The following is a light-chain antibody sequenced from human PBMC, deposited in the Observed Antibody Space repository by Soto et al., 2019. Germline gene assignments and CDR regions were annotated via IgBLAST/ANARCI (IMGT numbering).Light chain of an antibody. V-gene: IGKV1-5*03. CDR3: EEYRCSAP. J-gene: IGKJ1*01. Sequence: DIQMTQSPSTLSASVGDRVTTTCRASQSINNWLAWYQQKPGKAPKLLIYKASSLESGVPSRFSGSGSGTEFTLTMRSLQTDDVRRYCSEEYRCSAPFGLGTTGDIK. CDR2: KAS. CDR1: QSINNW.